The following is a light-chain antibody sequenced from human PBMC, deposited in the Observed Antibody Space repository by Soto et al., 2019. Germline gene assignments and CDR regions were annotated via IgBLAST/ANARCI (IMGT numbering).Light chain of an antibody. V-gene: IGKV3-15*01. CDR2: GAS. CDR3: QQYNNWPRT. Sequence: EIVMTQSPATLSVSPRERATLSCRASQSVSSNLAWYQQKPGQAPRLLIYGASTRATGIPARFSGSGSGTEFTLTISSLQSEDFAVYYWQQYNNWPRTFGQGTKVEIK. J-gene: IGKJ1*01. CDR1: QSVSSN.